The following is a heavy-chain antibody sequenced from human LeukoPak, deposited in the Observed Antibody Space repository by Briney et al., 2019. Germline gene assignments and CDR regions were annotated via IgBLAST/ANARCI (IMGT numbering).Heavy chain of an antibody. J-gene: IGHJ6*03. V-gene: IGHV4-4*02. CDR2: IYHSGSP. CDR3: ARVGSYYDSSGYTAGVSRGMGYYYYYMDV. CDR1: GGSLSSSNW. D-gene: IGHD3-22*01. Sequence: SGTLSLTCAVSGGSLSSSNWWSWVRPPPGKGLEWIGEIYHSGSPNYNPSLQSRVTISVDTSKNQFSLKLSSVTAADTAVYYCARVGSYYDSSGYTAGVSRGMGYYYYYMDVWGKGTTVTISS.